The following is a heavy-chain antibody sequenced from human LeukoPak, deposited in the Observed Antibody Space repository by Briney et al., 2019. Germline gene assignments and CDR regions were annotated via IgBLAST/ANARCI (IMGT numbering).Heavy chain of an antibody. Sequence: GASLRLSCTVSGFTFDDYAMHWVRHTPGKGLEWVAGITWNRDNIGYGDSVKGRFTISRDNVKNVLYLQMNSLRPEDTALYYCAKDLSSAITSALVLDVWGQGTTVIVS. D-gene: IGHD3-22*01. CDR3: AKDLSSAITSALVLDV. CDR1: GFTFDDYA. CDR2: ITWNRDNI. V-gene: IGHV3-9*01. J-gene: IGHJ6*02.